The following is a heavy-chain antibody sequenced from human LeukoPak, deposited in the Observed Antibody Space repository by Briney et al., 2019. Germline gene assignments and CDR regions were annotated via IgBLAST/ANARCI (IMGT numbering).Heavy chain of an antibody. Sequence: ASVKVSCKASGYTFTSYGISWVRQAPGQGLEWMGWINPNSGGTNYAQKFQGRVTMTRDTSISTAYMELSRLRSDDTAVYYCAREGGRGYSYGSEIDYWGQGTLVTVSS. D-gene: IGHD5-18*01. V-gene: IGHV1-2*02. CDR2: INPNSGGT. CDR3: AREGGRGYSYGSEIDY. J-gene: IGHJ4*02. CDR1: GYTFTSYG.